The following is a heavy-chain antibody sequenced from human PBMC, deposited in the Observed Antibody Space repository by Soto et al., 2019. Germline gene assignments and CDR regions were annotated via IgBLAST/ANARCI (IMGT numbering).Heavy chain of an antibody. D-gene: IGHD2-15*01. J-gene: IGHJ6*02. V-gene: IGHV1-69*13. CDR3: ARSPYCSGGSCFMDV. CDR1: GGTFSSYA. Sequence: GASVKVSCKASGGTFSSYAISWVRQAPGQGLEWMGGIIPIFGTANYAQKFQGRVTITADESTSTAYMELSSLRSEDTAVYYCARSPYCSGGSCFMDVWGQGTTVTVSS. CDR2: IIPIFGTA.